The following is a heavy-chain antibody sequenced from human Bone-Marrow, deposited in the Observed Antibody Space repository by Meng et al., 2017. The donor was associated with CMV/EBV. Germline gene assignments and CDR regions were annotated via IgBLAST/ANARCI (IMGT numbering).Heavy chain of an antibody. CDR2: IKQDGSEK. Sequence: GESLKISCAASGFTFSSYWMSWVRQAPGKGLEWVANIKQDGSEKYYVDSVKGRLTISRDNAKNSLYLQMNSLRAEDTAVYYCARDNSITIFGVVIIKELDYWGQGTLVTVSS. V-gene: IGHV3-7*01. D-gene: IGHD3-3*01. CDR1: GFTFSSYW. CDR3: ARDNSITIFGVVIIKELDY. J-gene: IGHJ4*02.